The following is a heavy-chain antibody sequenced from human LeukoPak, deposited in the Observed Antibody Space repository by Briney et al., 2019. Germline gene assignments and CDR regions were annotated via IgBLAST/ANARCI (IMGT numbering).Heavy chain of an antibody. CDR3: ARHGSGWYRHFDY. V-gene: IGHV4-34*01. CDR2: INHSGST. J-gene: IGHJ4*02. Sequence: SKTLSLTCAVYGGSFSSYYWSWIRQPPGKGLEWIGEINHSGSTTYKPSLKSRVTISLDTSKNQFSLKLSSVTAADTAVYYCARHGSGWYRHFDYWGQGTLVTVSS. CDR1: GGSFSSYY. D-gene: IGHD6-19*01.